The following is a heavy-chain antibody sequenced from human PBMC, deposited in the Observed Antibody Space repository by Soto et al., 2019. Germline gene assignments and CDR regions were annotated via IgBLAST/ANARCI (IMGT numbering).Heavy chain of an antibody. CDR1: GFPFSTYG. Sequence: QVQLVESGGDVVQPGRSLRLSCAASGFPFSTYGMHWVRQAPGMGLEWVAIIWTDGSNKYYADSVKGRFTISRDNSRNTLNLQMTSLRVKDTAVYYSARDPQPQADYAFWSGLDSFDIWGQAKMVTVSS. V-gene: IGHV3-33*01. D-gene: IGHD3-3*01. CDR3: ARDPQPQADYAFWSGLDSFDI. CDR2: IWTDGSNK. J-gene: IGHJ3*02.